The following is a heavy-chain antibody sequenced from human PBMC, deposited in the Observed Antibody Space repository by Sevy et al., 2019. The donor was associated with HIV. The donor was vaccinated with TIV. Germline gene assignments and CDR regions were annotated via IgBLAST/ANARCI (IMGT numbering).Heavy chain of an antibody. D-gene: IGHD3-22*01. Sequence: SETLSLTYTVSGGSISSYYWSWIRQPPGKGLEWIGYIYYSGSTNYNPSLKSRVTISVDTSKNQFSLKLSSVTAADTAVYYCARDLYYYDSSGYYGGWFDPWGQGTLVTVSS. V-gene: IGHV4-59*01. CDR3: ARDLYYYDSSGYYGGWFDP. CDR2: IYYSGST. CDR1: GGSISSYY. J-gene: IGHJ5*02.